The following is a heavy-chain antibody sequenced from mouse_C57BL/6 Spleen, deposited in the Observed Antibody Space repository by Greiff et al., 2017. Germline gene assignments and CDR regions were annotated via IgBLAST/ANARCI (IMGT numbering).Heavy chain of an antibody. CDR2: IDPSDSYT. V-gene: IGHV1-69*01. Sequence: QVQLQQPGAELVMPGASVKLSCKASGYTFTSYWMHWVKQRPGQGLEWIGEIDPSDSYTNYNQKFKGKSTLTVDKSSSTAYMQLSSLTSEDSAVYYCARWFYDDYWYFDVWGTGTTVTVSS. J-gene: IGHJ1*03. CDR1: GYTFTSYW. CDR3: ARWFYDDYWYFDV. D-gene: IGHD2-3*01.